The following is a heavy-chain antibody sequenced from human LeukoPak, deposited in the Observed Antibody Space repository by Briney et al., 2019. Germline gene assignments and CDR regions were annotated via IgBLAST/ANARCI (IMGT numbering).Heavy chain of an antibody. Sequence: SETLSLTCSVSGDSIRSSSYNWGWIRQPPGKGLEWIGSIYYSGITYYNPSLKSRFTISVHTSKNQFSLKVSSVTAADTAVYYCARVFDSGSQAYFYYMDVWGKGTTVTIFS. CDR1: GDSIRSSSYN. V-gene: IGHV4-39*07. CDR2: IYYSGIT. CDR3: ARVFDSGSQAYFYYMDV. D-gene: IGHD3-10*01. J-gene: IGHJ6*03.